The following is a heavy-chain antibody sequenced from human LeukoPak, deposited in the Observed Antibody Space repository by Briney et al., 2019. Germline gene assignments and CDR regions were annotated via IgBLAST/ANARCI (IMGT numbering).Heavy chain of an antibody. J-gene: IGHJ4*02. CDR2: IYYSGST. V-gene: IGHV4-31*03. D-gene: IGHD6-6*01. Sequence: PSQTLSLTCTVSGGSISSGGYYWSWIRQHPGKGLEWIGYIYYSGSTCYNPSLKSRVTISVDTSKNQFSLKLSSVTAADTAVYYCARGRYSSSAYWGQGTLVTVSS. CDR1: GGSISSGGYY. CDR3: ARGRYSSSAY.